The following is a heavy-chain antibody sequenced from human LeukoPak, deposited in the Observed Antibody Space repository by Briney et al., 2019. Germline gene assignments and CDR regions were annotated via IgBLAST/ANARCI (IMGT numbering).Heavy chain of an antibody. D-gene: IGHD5-18*01. Sequence: PSETLSLTCTVSGVSISSYYWSWIRQPPGEGLEWIGYIYYSGSTNYNPSLKSRVTISVDTSKNQFSLKLSSVTAADTAVYYCARALGYSYGGRDYWGQGTLVTVSS. J-gene: IGHJ4*02. V-gene: IGHV4-59*12. CDR3: ARALGYSYGGRDY. CDR2: IYYSGST. CDR1: GVSISSYY.